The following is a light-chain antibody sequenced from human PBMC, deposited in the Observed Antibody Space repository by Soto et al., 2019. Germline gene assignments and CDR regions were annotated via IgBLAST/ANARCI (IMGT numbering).Light chain of an antibody. CDR3: SSYTSSSTLV. CDR2: DVS. V-gene: IGLV2-14*01. CDR1: SSDDGGYNY. J-gene: IGLJ1*01. Sequence: QSVLTQPASVSGSPGQSITISCTGTSSDDGGYNYVSWYQQHPGKAPKLMIYDVSNRPSGVSNRFSGSKSGNTASLTISGLQAEDEADYYCSSYTSSSTLVFRTGTKLTVL.